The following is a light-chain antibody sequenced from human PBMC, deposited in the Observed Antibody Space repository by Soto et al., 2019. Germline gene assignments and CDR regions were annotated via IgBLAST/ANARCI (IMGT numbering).Light chain of an antibody. CDR3: LSADSSSRPV. V-gene: IGLV3-16*01. CDR2: KDS. J-gene: IGLJ2*01. Sequence: SYELTQPPSVSVSLGQMARITCSGEALPKKYAYWYQQKPGQFPVLVIYKDSERPSGIPERFSGSSSGTIVTLTISGVQAEDEADYYCLSADSSSRPVFGGGTKLTVL. CDR1: ALPKKY.